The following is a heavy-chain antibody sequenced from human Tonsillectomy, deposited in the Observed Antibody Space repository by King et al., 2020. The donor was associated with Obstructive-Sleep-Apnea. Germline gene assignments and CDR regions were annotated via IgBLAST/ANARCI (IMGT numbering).Heavy chain of an antibody. CDR1: GFTFDDYA. D-gene: IGHD3-22*01. Sequence: VQLVESGGGLVQPGRSLRLSCAASGFTFDDYAMHWVRQAPGKGLEWVSGISWNIGSIVYADSVKGRFTISRDNAKNSLYLQMNSLSAEDTALYYCAKEAHYYDSSGYYGYYYYGMDVWGQGTTVTVSS. J-gene: IGHJ6*02. V-gene: IGHV3-9*01. CDR2: ISWNIGSI. CDR3: AKEAHYYDSSGYYGYYYYGMDV.